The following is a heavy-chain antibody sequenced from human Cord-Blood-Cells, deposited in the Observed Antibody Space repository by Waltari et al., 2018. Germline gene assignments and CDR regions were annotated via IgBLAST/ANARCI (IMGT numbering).Heavy chain of an antibody. CDR3: PRDSATPKSSNWSDP. V-gene: IGHV1-3*01. D-gene: IGHD2-15*01. J-gene: IGHJ5*02. CDR1: GYTFTSYA. Sequence: QVQLVQSGAEVKKPGASVKVSCKASGYTFTSYAMHWVRQAPGQRLEWMGWINAGNGNTKYSQKFQGRVTITRDTSASTANMGLSCLRSEDTAVYYCPRDSATPKSSNWSDPWGQGTLVTVSS. CDR2: INAGNGNT.